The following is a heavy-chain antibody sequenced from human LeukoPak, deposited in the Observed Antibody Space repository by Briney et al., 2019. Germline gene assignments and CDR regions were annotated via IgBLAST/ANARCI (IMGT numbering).Heavy chain of an antibody. V-gene: IGHV3-48*03. J-gene: IGHJ4*02. Sequence: GGSLTLSCAASGFTFSSDEMNWVRPPPGKGLEWVSCISSSGSTIYYADSVKGRFTISRYNAKNSLYLQMNSLRAEDTAVYYCARDSPYYYDSSGHPNWGQGTLVTVSS. CDR3: ARDSPYYYDSSGHPN. CDR1: GFTFSSDE. D-gene: IGHD3-22*01. CDR2: ISSSGSTI.